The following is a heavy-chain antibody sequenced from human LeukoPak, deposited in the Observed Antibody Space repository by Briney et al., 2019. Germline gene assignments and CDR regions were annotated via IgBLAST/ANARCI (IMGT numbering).Heavy chain of an antibody. J-gene: IGHJ3*02. D-gene: IGHD5-18*01. CDR1: RYTFTGYY. Sequence: GASVKVSCKASRYTFTGYYMHWVRQAPGQGLEWMGWINPNSGGTNYAQKFQGRVTMTRDTSISTAYMELSRLTSDDTAVYNCARDSAYTAMASDDAFDIWGQGTMVTVSS. CDR2: INPNSGGT. V-gene: IGHV1-2*02. CDR3: ARDSAYTAMASDDAFDI.